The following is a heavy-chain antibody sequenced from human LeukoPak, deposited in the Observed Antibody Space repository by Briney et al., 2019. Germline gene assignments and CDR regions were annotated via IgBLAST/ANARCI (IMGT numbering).Heavy chain of an antibody. Sequence: SQTLSLTCAISGDSVSSYSAAWNWIRQSPSRGLEWLGRTYYRSKWYNDYAVSVTSRITINPDTSKNQFSLQLNSVTPEDTAVYYCARARLHHNYGSGTNFDYWGQGSLVTVSS. J-gene: IGHJ4*02. D-gene: IGHD3-10*01. V-gene: IGHV6-1*01. CDR3: ARARLHHNYGSGTNFDY. CDR2: TYYRSKWYN. CDR1: GDSVSSYSAA.